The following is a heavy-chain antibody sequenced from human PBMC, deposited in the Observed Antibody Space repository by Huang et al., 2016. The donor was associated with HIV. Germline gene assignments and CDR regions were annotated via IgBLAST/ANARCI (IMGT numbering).Heavy chain of an antibody. Sequence: QVQLQESGPGLVKPSETLSLTCTVSGGPINTHYWSWIRQSPGKGLQWIGSIYYSGSPNYTPSLKSRVAISIGTSKTQFYLRLTSVTAADTAIYYCASSYDVWGQGILVTVSS. CDR1: GGPINTHY. CDR3: ASSYDV. D-gene: IGHD3-22*01. J-gene: IGHJ4*02. V-gene: IGHV4-59*11. CDR2: IYYSGSP.